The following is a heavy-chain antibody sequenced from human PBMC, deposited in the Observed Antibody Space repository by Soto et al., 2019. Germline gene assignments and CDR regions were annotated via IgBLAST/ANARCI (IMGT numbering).Heavy chain of an antibody. CDR3: ARDGLIESYYYGMDV. CDR2: ISSSSSYI. J-gene: IGHJ6*02. V-gene: IGHV3-21*01. CDR1: GFTFSSYS. Sequence: AGGSLRLSCAASGFTFSSYSMNWVRQAPGKGLEWVSSISSSSSYIYYADSVKGRFTISRDNAKNSLYLQMNSLRAEDTAVYYCARDGLIESYYYGMDVWGQGTTVTVSS. D-gene: IGHD3-16*01.